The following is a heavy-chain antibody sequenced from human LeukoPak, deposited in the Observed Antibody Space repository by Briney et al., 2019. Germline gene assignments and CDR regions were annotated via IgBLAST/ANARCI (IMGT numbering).Heavy chain of an antibody. CDR3: AKDGAGSYYGMDV. V-gene: IGHV3-23*01. D-gene: IGHD1-26*01. J-gene: IGHJ6*02. Sequence: GGSLRLSCAASGFTFSNYAMSWVRQAPGKGLEWVSAISGSGDRTYYAVSVKGRFTISRDNSKNTLYLQMNSLRAEDTAVCYCAKDGAGSYYGMDVWGQGTTVTVSS. CDR2: ISGSGDRT. CDR1: GFTFSNYA.